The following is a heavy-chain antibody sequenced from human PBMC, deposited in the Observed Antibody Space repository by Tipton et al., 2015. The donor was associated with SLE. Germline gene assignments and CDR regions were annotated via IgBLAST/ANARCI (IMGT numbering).Heavy chain of an antibody. V-gene: IGHV4-30-4*08. Sequence: TLSLTCAVSGYSISSGYYWGWIRQPPGKGLEWIGYIYYSGSTYYNPSLKSRVTISVDTSKNQFSLKLSSVTAADTAVYYCARDGGELQHWGQGTLVTVSS. D-gene: IGHD3-3*01. CDR1: GYSISSGYY. J-gene: IGHJ1*01. CDR2: IYYSGST. CDR3: ARDGGELQH.